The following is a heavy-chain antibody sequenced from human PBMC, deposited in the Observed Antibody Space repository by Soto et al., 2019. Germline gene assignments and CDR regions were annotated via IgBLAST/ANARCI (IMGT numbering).Heavy chain of an antibody. D-gene: IGHD2-8*01. J-gene: IGHJ4*02. Sequence: EVQLLESGGGLVQPGGSLRLSCAASGFTFSIIAMSWVRQAPGKGLEWVSAITNSGGGTFYSDSVKGRFTISRDNSKNTLFLQMSSLRAADTAVYFCATHFDKGVYYFDYWGQGTLVTVSS. V-gene: IGHV3-23*01. CDR2: ITNSGGGT. CDR3: ATHFDKGVYYFDY. CDR1: GFTFSIIA.